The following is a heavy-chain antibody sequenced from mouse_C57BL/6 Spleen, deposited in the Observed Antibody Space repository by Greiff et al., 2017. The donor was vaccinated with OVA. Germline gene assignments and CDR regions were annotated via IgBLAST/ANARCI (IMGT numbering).Heavy chain of an antibody. CDR1: GYTFTSYW. CDR3: AILYDYGYFDV. CDR2: IHPSDSDT. J-gene: IGHJ1*03. D-gene: IGHD2-3*01. V-gene: IGHV1-74*01. Sequence: QVQLKQPGAELVKPGASVKVSCKASGYTFTSYWMHWVKQRPGQGLEWIGRIHPSDSDTNYNQKFKGKATLTVYKSSSTAYMQLSSLTSEDSAVYYCAILYDYGYFDVWGTGTTVTVSS.